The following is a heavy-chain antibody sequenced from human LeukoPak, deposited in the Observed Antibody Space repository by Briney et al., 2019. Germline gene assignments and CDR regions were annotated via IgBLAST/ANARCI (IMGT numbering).Heavy chain of an antibody. CDR1: GFTFSSYE. J-gene: IGHJ5*02. D-gene: IGHD1-20*01. V-gene: IGHV3-48*03. Sequence: GGSLRLSCAASGFTFSSYEMNWVRQAPGKGLEWVSYISSSGSTIYYADSVKGRFTISRDNAKNSLYLQMNSLRAGDTAVYYCARGSLTEFDPWGQGTLVTVSS. CDR2: ISSSGSTI. CDR3: ARGSLTEFDP.